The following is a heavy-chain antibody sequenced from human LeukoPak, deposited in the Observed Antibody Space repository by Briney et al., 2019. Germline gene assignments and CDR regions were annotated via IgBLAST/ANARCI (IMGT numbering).Heavy chain of an antibody. J-gene: IGHJ4*02. CDR1: GFTFSSYA. CDR3: AKGLWYYYDSSGYVDY. D-gene: IGHD3-22*01. Sequence: GGSLRLSCAASGFTFSSYAMHWVRQAPGKGLEWVAVISYDGSNKYYADSVKGRFTISRDNSKNTLYLQMNSLRAEDTAVYYCAKGLWYYYDSSGYVDYWGQGTLVTVSS. CDR2: ISYDGSNK. V-gene: IGHV3-30*04.